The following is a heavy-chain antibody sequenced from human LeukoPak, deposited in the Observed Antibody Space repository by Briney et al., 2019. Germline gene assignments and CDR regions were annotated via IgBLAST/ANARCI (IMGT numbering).Heavy chain of an antibody. CDR1: GDSVISGDYR. Sequence: PSETLSLTCTVSGDSVISGDYRWTWIRQPPGKGLEWIGYIYDSGSTYYNPSLKSRITISVDTSENRFSLKLSSVTATDTAVYYCARDCSGGSCYGAFDIWGQGTMVTVSS. CDR3: ARDCSGGSCYGAFDI. J-gene: IGHJ3*02. D-gene: IGHD2-15*01. CDR2: IYDSGST. V-gene: IGHV4-30-4*01.